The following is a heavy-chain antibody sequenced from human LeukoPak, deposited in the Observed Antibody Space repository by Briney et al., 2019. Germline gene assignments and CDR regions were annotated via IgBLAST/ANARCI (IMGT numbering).Heavy chain of an antibody. CDR1: GFTFSSYS. CDR3: ARDRRTYYDFWSGLNYFDY. CDR2: ISSSSSYI. Sequence: AGGSLRLSCAASGFTFSSYSMNWVRQAPGKGLEWVSSISSSSSYIYYADSVKGRFTISRDNAKNSLYLQMNSLRAEDTAVYYCARDRRTYYDFWSGLNYFDYWGQGTLVTVSS. V-gene: IGHV3-21*01. D-gene: IGHD3-3*01. J-gene: IGHJ4*02.